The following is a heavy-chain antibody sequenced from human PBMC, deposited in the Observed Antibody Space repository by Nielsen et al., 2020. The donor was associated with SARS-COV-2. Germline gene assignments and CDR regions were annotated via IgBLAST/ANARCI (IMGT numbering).Heavy chain of an antibody. D-gene: IGHD1-1*01. CDR3: ARGRGTTGTTDFYYYGMDV. V-gene: IGHV4-34*01. J-gene: IGHJ6*02. CDR2: INHSGST. CDR1: GGSFSGYY. Sequence: SETLSLNCAVYGGSFSGYYWSWIRQPPGKGLEWIGEINHSGSTNYNPSLKSRVTISVDQSKNQFSLKLSSVTAADTAVYYCARGRGTTGTTDFYYYGMDVWGQGTTVTVSS.